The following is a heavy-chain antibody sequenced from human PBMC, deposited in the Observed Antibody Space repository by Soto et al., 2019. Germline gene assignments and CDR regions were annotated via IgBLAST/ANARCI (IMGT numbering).Heavy chain of an antibody. J-gene: IGHJ4*02. Sequence: QLQLHESGSGLVKPSQTLSLTCTVSGASISYGNYAWSWIRQTPGKGLEWIGYINHLETTFYNPAFESRLTLSIDRATNQFSLNLNSMSAADRAVYFCARGGGSDSFDYWGQGILVTVSS. CDR2: INHLETT. V-gene: IGHV4-30-2*01. D-gene: IGHD1-26*01. CDR1: GASISYGNYA. CDR3: ARGGGSDSFDY.